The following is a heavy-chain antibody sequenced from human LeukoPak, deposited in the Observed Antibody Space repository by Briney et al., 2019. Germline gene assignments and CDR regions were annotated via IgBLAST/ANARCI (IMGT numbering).Heavy chain of an antibody. CDR2: IKQDGSEK. D-gene: IGHD2-8*01. CDR3: AKGGRGNGEVY. Sequence: GGSLRLSCAVSGFTLSSYWMNWVRQAPGKGLEWVANIKQDGSEKNYVDSVKGRFTISRDNAKSSLFLQMNDLSAEDTAVYYCAKGGRGNGEVYWGQGTLVTVSS. V-gene: IGHV3-7*01. CDR1: GFTLSSYW. J-gene: IGHJ4*02.